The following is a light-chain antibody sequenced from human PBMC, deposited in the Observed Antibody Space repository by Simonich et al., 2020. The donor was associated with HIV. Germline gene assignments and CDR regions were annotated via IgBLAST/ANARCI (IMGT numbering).Light chain of an antibody. CDR2: GAS. J-gene: IGKJ5*01. V-gene: IGKV3-15*01. Sequence: EIVMTQSPAPLSVSPGERATLSCRPSHMVSSNLAWHQQKPGQAPRLLIYGASPRATGIPSRFIGSGSGTEFTLTISSLQSEDFALYYCQQYNNWPITFGQGTRLEIK. CDR1: HMVSSN. CDR3: QQYNNWPIT.